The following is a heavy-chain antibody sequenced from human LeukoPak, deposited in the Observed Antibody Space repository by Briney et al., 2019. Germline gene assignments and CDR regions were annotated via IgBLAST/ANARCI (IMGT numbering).Heavy chain of an antibody. CDR1: GYTFTVYY. CDR3: ARDVVVVVPAARGPYNWFDP. V-gene: IGHV1-2*02. CDR2: INPNSGGT. Sequence: ASVKLSCTASGYTFTVYYMHWVRQAPGQGLEWMGWINPNSGGTNYAQKFQGRVTMTRDTSISTAYMELSRLRSDDTAVYYCARDVVVVVPAARGPYNWFDPWGQGTLVTVSS. D-gene: IGHD2-2*01. J-gene: IGHJ5*02.